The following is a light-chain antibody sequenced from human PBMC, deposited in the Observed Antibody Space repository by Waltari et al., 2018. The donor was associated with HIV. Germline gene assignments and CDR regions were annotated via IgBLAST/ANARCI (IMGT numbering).Light chain of an antibody. J-gene: IGKJ4*01. CDR2: GAS. V-gene: IGKV3-20*01. Sequence: TQSPGTLSLSPGERATLSCRASQSVSSSYLAWYQQKPGQASRLLIYGASSRATGIPDRFSGSGSGTDFTLTISRLEPEDFAVYYCQQYGSSLLTFGGGTKVEIK. CDR1: QSVSSSY. CDR3: QQYGSSLLT.